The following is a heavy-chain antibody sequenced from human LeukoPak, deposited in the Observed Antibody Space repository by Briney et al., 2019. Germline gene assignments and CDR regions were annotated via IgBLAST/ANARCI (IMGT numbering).Heavy chain of an antibody. J-gene: IGHJ4*02. V-gene: IGHV4-34*01. CDR3: ARGIAARQSDY. CDR1: GGSFSGYY. D-gene: IGHD6-6*01. Sequence: PSETLSLTCAVYGGSFSGYYWSWIRQPPGKGLEWIGEINHSGSTNYNPSLKSRVTISVDTSKNQFSLKLSSVTAADTAVYYCARGIAARQSDYWGQGTLVTVSS. CDR2: INHSGST.